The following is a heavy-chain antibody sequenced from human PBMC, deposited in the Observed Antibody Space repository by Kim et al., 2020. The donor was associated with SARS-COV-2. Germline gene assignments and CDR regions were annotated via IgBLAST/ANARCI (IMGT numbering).Heavy chain of an antibody. CDR3: ARDGGAVAGNFDY. Sequence: GGSLRLSCAASGFTFSSYGMHWVRQAPGKGLEWVAVIWYDGSNKYYADSVKGRFTISRDNSKNTLYLQMNSLRAEDTAVYYCARDGGAVAGNFDYWGQGTLVTVSS. V-gene: IGHV3-33*01. CDR2: IWYDGSNK. J-gene: IGHJ4*02. D-gene: IGHD6-19*01. CDR1: GFTFSSYG.